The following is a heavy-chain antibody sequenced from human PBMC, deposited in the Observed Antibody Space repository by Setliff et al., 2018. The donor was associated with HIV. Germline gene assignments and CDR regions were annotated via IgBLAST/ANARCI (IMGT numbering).Heavy chain of an antibody. CDR1: NYTLINYG. J-gene: IGHJ5*02. V-gene: IGHV1-18*01. CDR2: IGPYSGYT. D-gene: IGHD2-2*01. Sequence: ASVKVSCKASNYTLINYGVSWVRQAPGQGLEWMGWIGPYSGYTNYAQKFQDRLTMTTDTSTSTASMELRSLRSDDTAVYYCVRGHCNSDKCWYSWFDPWGQGTLVTVSS. CDR3: VRGHCNSDKCWYSWFDP.